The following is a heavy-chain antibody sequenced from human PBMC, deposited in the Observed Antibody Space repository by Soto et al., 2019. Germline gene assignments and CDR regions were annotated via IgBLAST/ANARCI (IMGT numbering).Heavy chain of an antibody. Sequence: GGSLRLSCAASGFTFSSYAMSWVRQAPGKGLEWVSAISGSGGSTYYADSVKGRFTISRDNSKNTLYLQMNSLRAEDTAVYYCVKVSRHLWYFDAFDIWGQGTMVTVSS. CDR1: GFTFSSYA. V-gene: IGHV3-23*01. J-gene: IGHJ3*02. CDR3: VKVSRHLWYFDAFDI. CDR2: ISGSGGST. D-gene: IGHD3-10*01.